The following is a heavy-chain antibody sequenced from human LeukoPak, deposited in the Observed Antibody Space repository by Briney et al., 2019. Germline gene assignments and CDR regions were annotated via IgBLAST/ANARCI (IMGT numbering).Heavy chain of an antibody. V-gene: IGHV1-8*02. D-gene: IGHD2-21*02. CDR3: ARDHFPFCGGDCYNDY. CDR2: MNPNSGNT. CDR1: GYTFTSHD. Sequence: ASVKVSCKASGYTFTSHDINWVRQATGQGLEWMGWMNPNSGNTGYAQKFQGRVTMTRDKSTSTVHMELSRLRSEDTAVYYCARDHFPFCGGDCYNDYWGQGTLVTVSS. J-gene: IGHJ4*02.